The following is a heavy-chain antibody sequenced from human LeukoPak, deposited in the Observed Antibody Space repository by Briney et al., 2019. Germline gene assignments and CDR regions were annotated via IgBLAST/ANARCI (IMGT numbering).Heavy chain of an antibody. D-gene: IGHD1-26*01. Sequence: GGSLRLSCAATGFTFISYSMNWVRQAPGKGLEWVSYISSSSRTIYYADSVKGRLTISRDNAKNSLYLQMNSLRDEDTAVYYCASVANSGGGWGQGTLVTVSS. CDR2: ISSSSRTI. CDR1: GFTFISYS. J-gene: IGHJ4*02. V-gene: IGHV3-48*02. CDR3: ASVANSGGG.